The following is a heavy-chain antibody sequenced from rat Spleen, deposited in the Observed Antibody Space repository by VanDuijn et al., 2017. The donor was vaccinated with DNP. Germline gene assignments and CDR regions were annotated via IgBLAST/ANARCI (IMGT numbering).Heavy chain of an antibody. CDR2: ISYDGGST. D-gene: IGHD1-5*01. CDR1: GFTFSAFP. Sequence: EVQLVESGGGLVQPGGSMKLSCTASGFTFSAFPMAWVRQAPATGLEWVAYISYDGGSTYYRDSVKGRFTISRDNAKSTLYLQMESLRSEDTATYYCAKDIGYFDYWGQGVMVTVSS. V-gene: IGHV5-20*01. J-gene: IGHJ2*01. CDR3: AKDIGYFDY.